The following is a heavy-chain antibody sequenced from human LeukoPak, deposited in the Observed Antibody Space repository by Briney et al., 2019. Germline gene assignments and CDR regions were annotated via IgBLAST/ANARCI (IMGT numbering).Heavy chain of an antibody. CDR2: IIPIFGTA. CDR1: GGTFSSYA. D-gene: IGHD1-26*01. Sequence: SVKVSCKASGGTFSSYAISWVRQAPGQGLEWMGGIIPIFGTANYAQKFQGRVTITTDESTSTAYMELSSLRSEDTAVYYCARDGRFAGATPSTAWFDPWGQGTLVTVSS. V-gene: IGHV1-69*05. CDR3: ARDGRFAGATPSTAWFDP. J-gene: IGHJ5*02.